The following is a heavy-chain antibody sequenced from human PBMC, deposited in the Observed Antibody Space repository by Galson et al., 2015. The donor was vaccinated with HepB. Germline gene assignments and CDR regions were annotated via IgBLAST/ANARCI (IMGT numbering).Heavy chain of an antibody. CDR2: IWYDGSNK. J-gene: IGHJ5*02. D-gene: IGHD4-23*01. Sequence: SLRLSCAASGFTFSSYGMHWVRQAPGKGLEWVAVIWYDGSNKYYADSVKGRFTISRDNSKNTLYLQMNSLRAEDTAVYYCARDKFGYGGNFAPCWFDPWGQGTLVTVSS. CDR1: GFTFSSYG. CDR3: ARDKFGYGGNFAPCWFDP. V-gene: IGHV3-33*01.